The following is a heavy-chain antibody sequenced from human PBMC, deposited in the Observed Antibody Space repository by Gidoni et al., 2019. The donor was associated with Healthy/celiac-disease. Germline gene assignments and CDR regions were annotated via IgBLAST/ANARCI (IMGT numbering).Heavy chain of an antibody. CDR1: GFTFSSYS. CDR2: ISSSSSYI. CDR3: ARDRRVGATEVAFDI. D-gene: IGHD1-26*01. V-gene: IGHV3-21*01. J-gene: IGHJ3*02. Sequence: EVQLVESGGGLVKPGGSLRLSCAASGFTFSSYSMNWVRQAPGKGLEWVSSISSSSSYIYYADSVKGRFTISRDNAKNSLYLQMNSLRAEDTAVYYCARDRRVGATEVAFDIWGQGTMVTVSS.